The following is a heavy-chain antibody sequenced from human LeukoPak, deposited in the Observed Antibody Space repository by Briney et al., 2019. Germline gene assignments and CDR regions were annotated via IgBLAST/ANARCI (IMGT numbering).Heavy chain of an antibody. CDR2: IYDSGST. J-gene: IGHJ6*02. D-gene: IGHD3/OR15-3a*01. V-gene: IGHV4-39*01. CDR1: GGSISSSSYY. Sequence: PSETLSLTCTVSGGSISSSSYYWGWIRQPPGKGLEWVGSIYDSGSTYYNPSLKSRVTISVDTSKNQFSLKLSSVTAADTAVYYCSRTRYDYWSDPYYYYGMDVWGQGTTVTVSS. CDR3: SRTRYDYWSDPYYYYGMDV.